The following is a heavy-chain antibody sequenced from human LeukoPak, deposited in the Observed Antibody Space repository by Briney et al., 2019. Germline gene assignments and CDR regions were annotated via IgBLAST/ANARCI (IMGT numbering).Heavy chain of an antibody. CDR1: GYTFTSYI. J-gene: IGHJ6*03. V-gene: IGHV1-18*01. Sequence: ASVKVSCKASGYTFTSYIISWVRQAPGQGLEWMGWINAYNGNTDYAQRVQGRVTMTTDTSTSTAYMEVRSLRSDDTAVYYCARDRHIAAAVYYYYMDVWGKGPRSPSP. CDR2: INAYNGNT. D-gene: IGHD6-13*01. CDR3: ARDRHIAAAVYYYYMDV.